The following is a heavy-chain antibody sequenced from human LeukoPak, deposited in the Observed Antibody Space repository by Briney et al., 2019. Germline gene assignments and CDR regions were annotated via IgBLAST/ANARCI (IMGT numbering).Heavy chain of an antibody. V-gene: IGHV4-61*01. CDR1: GGSVSSGSYY. CDR2: IYESGST. J-gene: IGHJ4*02. Sequence: SETLSLTCTVSGGSVSSGSYYWSWIRQPPGKGLEWIGYIYESGSTNYNPSLKSRVTISVDTSKNQFSLKLSSVTAADTAVYYCARVPPGYCSSTSCYEWGRFDYWGQGTLVTVSS. CDR3: ARVPPGYCSSTSCYEWGRFDY. D-gene: IGHD2-2*01.